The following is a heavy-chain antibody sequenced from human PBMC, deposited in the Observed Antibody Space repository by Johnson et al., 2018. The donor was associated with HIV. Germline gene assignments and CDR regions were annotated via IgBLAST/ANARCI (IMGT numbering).Heavy chain of an antibody. CDR3: ARDSYGGAFDI. Sequence: VQLVESGGGVVRPGGSLRLSCAASGFTVSSNYMSWVRQAPGKGLEWVSVIYSGGSTYYADSVKGRFTISRDNSKNTLYLQMNSLRAEDTAVYYCARDSYGGAFDIWGQGTMVTVSS. J-gene: IGHJ3*02. D-gene: IGHD3-16*01. CDR2: IYSGGST. CDR1: GFTVSSNY. V-gene: IGHV3-66*01.